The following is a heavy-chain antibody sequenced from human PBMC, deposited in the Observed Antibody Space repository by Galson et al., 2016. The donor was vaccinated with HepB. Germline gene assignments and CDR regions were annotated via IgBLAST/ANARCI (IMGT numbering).Heavy chain of an antibody. D-gene: IGHD3-10*01. V-gene: IGHV4-59*01. CDR3: ARDRDGLWYFDL. J-gene: IGHJ2*01. Sequence: ETLSLTCTVSGGSISSYYWSWIRQPPGKGLEWIGCLYYSGSTHYNPSLKSRVTISVDTSKNQFSLKLSSVSAADTAVYYCARDRDGLWYFDLWGRGTLVTVSS. CDR1: GGSISSYY. CDR2: LYYSGST.